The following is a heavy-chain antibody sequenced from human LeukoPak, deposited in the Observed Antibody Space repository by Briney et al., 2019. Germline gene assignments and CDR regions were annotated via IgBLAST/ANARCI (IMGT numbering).Heavy chain of an antibody. CDR2: IYTSGST. J-gene: IGHJ4*02. D-gene: IGHD3-3*01. CDR1: GGSISSGSYY. CDR3: ARWFWFFDY. V-gene: IGHV4-61*02. Sequence: PSETLSLTCTVSGGSISSGSYYWSWIRQPAGKGLEWIGRIYTSGSTNYNPSLKSRVTISVDTSKNQFSLKLTSVTAADTAVYYCARWFWFFDYWGQGTLVTVSS.